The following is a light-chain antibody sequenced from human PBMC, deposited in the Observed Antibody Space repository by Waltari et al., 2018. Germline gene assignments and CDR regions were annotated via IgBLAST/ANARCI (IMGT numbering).Light chain of an antibody. V-gene: IGKV4-1*01. CDR3: QQYHTIPFT. CDR1: QSILYSSYTQNF. J-gene: IGKJ3*01. Sequence: DIVMTQFPHSLPVSLGEKATIHCSSSQSILYSSYTQNFLAWYQLKPGQPPKLLIYSASIRGSGVPDRFSGSASGTDFTLTINKLQAEDVAVYCCQQYHTIPFTFGPGTKVNI. CDR2: SAS.